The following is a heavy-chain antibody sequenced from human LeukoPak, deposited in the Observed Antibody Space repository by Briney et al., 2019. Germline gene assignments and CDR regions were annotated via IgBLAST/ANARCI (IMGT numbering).Heavy chain of an antibody. CDR1: GCSISSSGYY. J-gene: IGHJ4*02. CDR3: ARLRDGRWLLEY. D-gene: IGHD5-24*01. Sequence: PSETLSLTCTASGCSISSSGYYWGWIRRPPGKGLEWIASINYSGTTYYNPSLKSRVTISEDRSKNQFSLKLSSVTAADTAVYYCARLRDGRWLLEYWGQGTLVTVSS. CDR2: INYSGTT. V-gene: IGHV4-39*01.